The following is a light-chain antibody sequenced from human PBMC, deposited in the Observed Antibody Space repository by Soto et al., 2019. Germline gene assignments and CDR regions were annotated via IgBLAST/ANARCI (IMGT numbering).Light chain of an antibody. J-gene: IGKJ5*01. CDR2: GAT. CDR1: QNVMYN. V-gene: IGKV3-15*01. Sequence: EIVLTQSPATLYVSPGGRATLSCRASQNVMYNLAWYQQKPGQAPRLLVYGATTRATDAPPRFRGSGSGTEFSLTISSLQSEDFATYYCQQRNIWPPVTFGQGTRLEIK. CDR3: QQRNIWPPVT.